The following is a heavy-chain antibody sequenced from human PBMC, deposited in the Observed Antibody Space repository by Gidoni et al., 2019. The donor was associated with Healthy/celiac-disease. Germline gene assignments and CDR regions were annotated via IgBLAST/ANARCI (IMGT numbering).Heavy chain of an antibody. D-gene: IGHD3-10*01. CDR2: IYYSGST. CDR1: GGSFSSGGYY. Sequence: QVQLPESGPGLVRPSQTLSPTCTFSGGSFSSGGYYWSWIRQHPGKGLEWIGYIYYSGSTYYNPSLKSRVTISVDTSKNQFSLKLSSVTAADTAVYYCARVTLITNDAFDIWGQGTMVTVSS. CDR3: ARVTLITNDAFDI. J-gene: IGHJ3*02. V-gene: IGHV4-31*03.